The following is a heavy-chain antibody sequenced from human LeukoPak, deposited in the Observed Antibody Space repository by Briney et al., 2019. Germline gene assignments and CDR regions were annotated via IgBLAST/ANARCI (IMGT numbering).Heavy chain of an antibody. J-gene: IGHJ4*02. D-gene: IGHD1-26*01. CDR2: INPNSGDT. V-gene: IGHV1-2*02. CDR1: GYTFTDYY. Sequence: GASVKVSCKASGYTFTDYYIHWVRQAPGQGLEWMGWINPNSGDTKSAQKLQGRLTMTRDTSITTAYMDLSRLTSDDTAMYYCTRDDIVGARDFDYWGQGTLVTVSS. CDR3: TRDDIVGARDFDY.